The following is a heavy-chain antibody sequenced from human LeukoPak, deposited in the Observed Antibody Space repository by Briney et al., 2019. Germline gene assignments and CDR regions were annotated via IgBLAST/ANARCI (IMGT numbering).Heavy chain of an antibody. J-gene: IGHJ4*02. CDR3: ARGEWEIGLFFDY. Sequence: SETLSLTCTVSGGSISSSSYYWGWIRQPPGKGLEWIGSIYYSGSTYYNPSLKSRVTISVDTSKNQFSLKLSSVTAADTAVYYCARGEWEIGLFFDYWGQGTLVTVSS. CDR1: GGSISSSSYY. V-gene: IGHV4-39*07. CDR2: IYYSGST. D-gene: IGHD1-26*01.